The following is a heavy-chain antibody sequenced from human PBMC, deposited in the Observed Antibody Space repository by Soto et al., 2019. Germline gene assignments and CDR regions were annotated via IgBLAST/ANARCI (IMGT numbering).Heavy chain of an antibody. CDR2: IYPGXSDT. V-gene: IGHV5-51*01. CDR1: GYSFTSYW. J-gene: IGHJ4*02. D-gene: IGHD4-4*01. CDR3: XRHTVXXXXXNNFDY. Sequence: PGESLKISCKGXGYSFTSYWTXXVRQMPGKGLEWMGIIYPGXSDTXXXXXXQGQVTISADKSISTXYLQWSSLKASDXXXXXXXRHTVXXXXXNNFDYWXXGTLV.